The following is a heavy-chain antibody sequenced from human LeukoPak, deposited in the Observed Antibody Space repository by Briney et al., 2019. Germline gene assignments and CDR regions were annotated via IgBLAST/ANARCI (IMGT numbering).Heavy chain of an antibody. V-gene: IGHV3-15*01. D-gene: IGHD2-21*02. J-gene: IGHJ4*02. CDR1: GFTFNKAW. CDR3: TTRVVTTNDN. CDR2: IKKTAEGATT. Sequence: GGSLRLSCSASGFTFNKAWMNWVRQAPGKGLEWVGRIKKTAEGATTDYPAPVKGRFTVSRDDPKNTVYLQMNDLKTEDTAIYYCTTRVVTTNDNWGQGTLVTVSS.